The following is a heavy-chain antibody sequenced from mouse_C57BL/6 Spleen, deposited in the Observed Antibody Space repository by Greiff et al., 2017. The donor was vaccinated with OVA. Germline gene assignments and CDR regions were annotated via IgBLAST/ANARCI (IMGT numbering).Heavy chain of an antibody. J-gene: IGHJ1*03. Sequence: EVTVIESGGGLVQPGGSMKLSCVASGFTFSNYWMNWVRQSPEKGLEWVAQLRLKSDNYATHYAESVKGRFTISRDDSKSSVYLQMNNLRAEDTGIYYCTRNYYGSSYRYFDVWGTGTTVTVSS. CDR1: GFTFSNYW. V-gene: IGHV6-3*01. D-gene: IGHD1-1*01. CDR3: TRNYYGSSYRYFDV. CDR2: LRLKSDNYAT.